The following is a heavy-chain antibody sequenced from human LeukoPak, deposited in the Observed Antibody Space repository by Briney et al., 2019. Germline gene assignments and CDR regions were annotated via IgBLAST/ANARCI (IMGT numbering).Heavy chain of an antibody. CDR2: IYYSGST. D-gene: IGHD3-10*01. J-gene: IGHJ4*02. CDR3: ARWDRFGESRGLDY. V-gene: IGHV4-39*01. CDR1: GGSISSSSYY. Sequence: SETLSLTCTVSGGSISSSSYYWGWIRQPPGKGLEWIGSIYYSGSTYYNPSLKSRVTISVDTSKNQFSLKLSSVTAADTAVYYCARWDRFGESRGLDYWGQGTLVTVSS.